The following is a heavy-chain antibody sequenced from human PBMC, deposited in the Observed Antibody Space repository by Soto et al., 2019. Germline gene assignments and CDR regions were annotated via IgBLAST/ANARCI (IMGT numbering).Heavy chain of an antibody. V-gene: IGHV3-49*03. J-gene: IGHJ6*02. CDR2: IRSKAYGETT. D-gene: IGHD2-2*01. CDR1: GVTTGHYA. CDR3: TRYTYTSSYSYFGMDV. Sequence: GESLTHYCTGSGVTTGHYALSWSRHAQGKGQEWVGVIRSKAYGETTDYAASVKGRFTILRDDSKSIAYLQMNSLQSEVTGVYYCTRYTYTSSYSYFGMDVWGHGTTVTVSS.